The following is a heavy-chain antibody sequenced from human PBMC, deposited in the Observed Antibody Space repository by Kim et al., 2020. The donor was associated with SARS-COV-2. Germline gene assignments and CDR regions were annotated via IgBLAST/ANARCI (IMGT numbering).Heavy chain of an antibody. J-gene: IGHJ6*02. Sequence: GGSLRLSCAASGFTFSSYSMNWVRQAPGKGLEWVSSISSSSSYIYYADSVKGRFTISRDNAKNSLYLQMNSLRAEDTAVYYCARGKANWVIDPNYYGMDVWGQGTTVTVSS. CDR2: ISSSSSYI. D-gene: IGHD7-27*01. CDR1: GFTFSSYS. CDR3: ARGKANWVIDPNYYGMDV. V-gene: IGHV3-21*01.